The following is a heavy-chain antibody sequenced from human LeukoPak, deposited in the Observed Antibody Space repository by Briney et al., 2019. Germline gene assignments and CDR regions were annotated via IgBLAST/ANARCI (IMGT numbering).Heavy chain of an antibody. CDR2: ISYDGSNK. Sequence: PGGSLRLSCAASGFTFSSYAMHWVRQAPGKGLEWVAVISYDGSNKYYADSVKGRFTISRDNSKNTLYLQMNSLRSDDTAVYYCARAGERWPHFDYWGQGTLVTVSS. D-gene: IGHD5-24*01. J-gene: IGHJ4*02. V-gene: IGHV3-30-3*01. CDR1: GFTFSSYA. CDR3: ARAGERWPHFDY.